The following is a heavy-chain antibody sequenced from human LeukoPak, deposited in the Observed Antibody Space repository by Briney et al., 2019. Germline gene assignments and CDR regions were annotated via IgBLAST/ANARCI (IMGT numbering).Heavy chain of an antibody. Sequence: SETLSLTCTVSGGSISSSSYYWGWIRQPPGKGLEWIGSIYYSGSTYYNPSLKSRVTISVDTSKNQFSLKLSSVTAADTAVYYCARHGSIAARTTFDYWGQGTLVTVSS. J-gene: IGHJ4*02. D-gene: IGHD6-6*01. CDR1: GGSISSSSYY. CDR3: ARHGSIAARTTFDY. CDR2: IYYSGST. V-gene: IGHV4-39*01.